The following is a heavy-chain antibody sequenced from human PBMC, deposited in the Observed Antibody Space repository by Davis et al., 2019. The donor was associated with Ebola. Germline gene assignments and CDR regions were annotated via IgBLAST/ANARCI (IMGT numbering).Heavy chain of an antibody. CDR2: INPNDGRT. J-gene: IGHJ4*02. V-gene: IGHV1-46*01. D-gene: IGHD7-27*01. CDR1: GYTFTNYY. Sequence: AASVKVSCKASGYTFTNYYMHWVRQAPGQGLEWMGMINPNDGRTIYAQKFQGRVTMTRDTSTSTVYMELSSLRSEDTAVYYCARGQGRITGESYWGQGTLVTVSS. CDR3: ARGQGRITGESY.